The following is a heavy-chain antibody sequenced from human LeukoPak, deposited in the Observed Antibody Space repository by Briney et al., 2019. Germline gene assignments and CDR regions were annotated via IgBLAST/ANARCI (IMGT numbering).Heavy chain of an antibody. Sequence: SETLSLTXAVSGYSISSGYYWGWIRQPPGKGLEWIGSIYHSGSTYYNPSLKSRVTISVDTSKNPFSLKLSSVTAADTAVSYCARVRGEVVPFDYWGQGTLVTVSS. CDR1: GYSISSGYY. CDR2: IYHSGST. J-gene: IGHJ4*02. V-gene: IGHV4-38-2*01. CDR3: ARVRGEVVPFDY. D-gene: IGHD3-22*01.